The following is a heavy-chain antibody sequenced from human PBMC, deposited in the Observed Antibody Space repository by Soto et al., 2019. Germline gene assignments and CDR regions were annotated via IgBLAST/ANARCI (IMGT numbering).Heavy chain of an antibody. Sequence: EVQLVESGGGLVQPGESLRLSCAASGFTFDDYAMHWVRQAPGKGLEWVSGISWNSGKIGYADSVKGRFTISRDNANNFLYLQMNRLRPEDTALYYCAKEIVGAINYWGQGILVTVSS. CDR2: ISWNSGKI. CDR1: GFTFDDYA. V-gene: IGHV3-9*01. CDR3: AKEIVGAINY. D-gene: IGHD1-26*01. J-gene: IGHJ4*02.